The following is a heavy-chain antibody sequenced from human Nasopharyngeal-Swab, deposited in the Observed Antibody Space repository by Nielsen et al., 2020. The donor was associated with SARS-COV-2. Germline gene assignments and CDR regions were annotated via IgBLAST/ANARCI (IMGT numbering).Heavy chain of an antibody. CDR3: GRAGSYRIDY. CDR1: GFTFSSYW. Sequence: GESLKISCVASGFTFSSYWMQWVRQAPGKGLEWVARINSDGRTKDHADSLQGRFTIARDNAKNEVYLQLNGLRDEDTAVYYCGRAGSYRIDYWGQGTLVTVSS. CDR2: INSDGRTK. V-gene: IGHV3-74*01. J-gene: IGHJ4*02. D-gene: IGHD1-14*01.